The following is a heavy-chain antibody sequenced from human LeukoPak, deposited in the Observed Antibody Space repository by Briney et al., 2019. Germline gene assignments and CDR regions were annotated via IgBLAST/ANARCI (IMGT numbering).Heavy chain of an antibody. D-gene: IGHD2-21*02. V-gene: IGHV1-24*01. Sequence: GASVKVSCKVSGYTLTELSMHWVRQALGKGLEWMGGFDPEDGETTYAQKFQGRVTMTEDTSTDTAYMELSSLRSEDTAVYYCARDPTHKLLPDTYYYYYYMDVWGKGTTVTVSS. CDR1: GYTLTELS. CDR3: ARDPTHKLLPDTYYYYYYMDV. J-gene: IGHJ6*03. CDR2: FDPEDGET.